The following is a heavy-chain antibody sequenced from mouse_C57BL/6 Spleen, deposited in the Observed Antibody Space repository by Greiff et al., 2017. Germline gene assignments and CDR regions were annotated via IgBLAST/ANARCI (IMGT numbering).Heavy chain of an antibody. CDR2: IDPEDGET. Sequence: VQLQQSGAELVKPGASVKLSCTASGFNIKDYYMHWVKQRTEQGLEWIGRIDPEDGETKYAPKFQGKATITADTSSNTAYLQLGSLTSEDTAVYYCARERADYGSSYGWYFDVWGTGTTVTVSS. CDR1: GFNIKDYY. V-gene: IGHV14-2*01. J-gene: IGHJ1*03. CDR3: ARERADYGSSYGWYFDV. D-gene: IGHD1-1*01.